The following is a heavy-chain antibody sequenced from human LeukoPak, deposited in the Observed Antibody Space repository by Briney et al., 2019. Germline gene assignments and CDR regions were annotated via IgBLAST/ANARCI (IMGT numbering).Heavy chain of an antibody. J-gene: IGHJ5*02. D-gene: IGHD4-17*01. CDR2: IYTSGST. V-gene: IGHV4-61*02. CDR1: GGSISSGSYY. CDR3: AREDGESFDP. Sequence: SETLSLTCTVSGGSISSGSYYWSWIRQPAGKGLEWIGRIYTSGSTNYNPSLNSRVTISVDTSKNQFSLKLSSVTAADTAVYYCAREDGESFDPWGQGTLVTVSS.